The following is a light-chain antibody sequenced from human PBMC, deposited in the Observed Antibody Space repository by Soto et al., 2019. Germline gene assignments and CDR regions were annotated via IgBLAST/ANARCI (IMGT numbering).Light chain of an antibody. CDR1: QSVSSY. J-gene: IGKJ4*01. Sequence: EIVLTQSPATLSLSPGERATLSCRASQSVSSYLAWYQQKPGQAPRLLIYDASNRATGIPARFSGSGSGTDFTLTISSLVPEDFVVYYCQQRSNWPPDTFGGGTKVEIK. V-gene: IGKV3-11*01. CDR3: QQRSNWPPDT. CDR2: DAS.